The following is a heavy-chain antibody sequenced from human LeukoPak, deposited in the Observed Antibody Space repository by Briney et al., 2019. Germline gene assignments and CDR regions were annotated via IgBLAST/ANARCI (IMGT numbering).Heavy chain of an antibody. CDR1: GYTLTELS. CDR2: FDPEDGET. Sequence: ASVTVSFTVSGYTLTELSMHWVRQAPGKGLEWMGGFDPEDGETIYAQKFQGRVTMTEDTSTDTAYMELSSLKASDTAMYYCARGGPVEQWLGRGYFDYWGQGTLVTVSS. CDR3: ARGGPVEQWLGRGYFDY. V-gene: IGHV1-24*01. D-gene: IGHD6-19*01. J-gene: IGHJ4*02.